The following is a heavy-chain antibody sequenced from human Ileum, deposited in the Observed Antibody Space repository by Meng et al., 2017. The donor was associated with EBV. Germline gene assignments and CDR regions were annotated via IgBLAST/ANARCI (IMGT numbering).Heavy chain of an antibody. D-gene: IGHD3-10*01. V-gene: IGHV4-4*02. Sequence: VQSQESGRGLVKPSGSRSLICAVAGSCSGSSDWWTWVRQPPEKELEWIGEIYHSGSTNYNPSLKSRLTLSVDKSKSQFSLELISVIAADTAVYYCARGRRFGSGRYALDYWGQGTLVTVSS. CDR3: ARGRRFGSGRYALDY. CDR1: GSCSGSSDW. CDR2: IYHSGST. J-gene: IGHJ4*02.